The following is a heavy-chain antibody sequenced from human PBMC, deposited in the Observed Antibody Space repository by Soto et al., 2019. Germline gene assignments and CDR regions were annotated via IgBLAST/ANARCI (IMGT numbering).Heavy chain of an antibody. CDR2: IYHSGST. CDR3: ARDSIVAAGMIRYYYGMDV. V-gene: IGHV4-4*02. D-gene: IGHD6-13*01. CDR1: GGSISSSNW. J-gene: IGHJ6*02. Sequence: SETLSLTCAVSGGSISSSNWWSWVRQPPGKGLEWIGEIYHSGSTNYNPSLKSRVTISVDKSKNQFSLKLSSVTAADTAVYYCARDSIVAAGMIRYYYGMDVWGQGTTVTVSS.